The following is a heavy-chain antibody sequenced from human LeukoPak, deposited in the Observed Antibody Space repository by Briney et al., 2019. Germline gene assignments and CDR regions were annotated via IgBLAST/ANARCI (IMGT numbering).Heavy chain of an antibody. D-gene: IGHD3-22*01. Sequence: SETLSLTCTVSGGSVSSGAYYWSWIRQPPGKGLEWVGYIYHSGSTYYNPSLKSRVTISVDRSKNQFSLNLSSVTAADTAVYYCARAVGSGYYYALTFDYWGQGTLVTVSS. J-gene: IGHJ4*02. CDR2: IYHSGST. CDR3: ARAVGSGYYYALTFDY. V-gene: IGHV4-30-2*01. CDR1: GGSVSSGAYY.